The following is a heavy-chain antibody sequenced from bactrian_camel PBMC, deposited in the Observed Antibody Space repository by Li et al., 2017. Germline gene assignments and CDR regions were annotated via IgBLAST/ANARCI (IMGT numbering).Heavy chain of an antibody. V-gene: IGHV3S31*01. D-gene: IGHD3*01. Sequence: EVQLVESGGDWVQTGGSLRLSCEVSGFTIITGRLGWFRQRPGKEREAVVGIYPGTGTTYYADSVKGRFTISQDDANNTLYLQMNNLKPEDTAMYYCVARTQSFCAGVWENFHFWGQGTQVTVS. CDR1: GFTIITGR. J-gene: IGHJ6*01. CDR2: IYPGTGTT. CDR3: VARTQSFCAGVWENFHF.